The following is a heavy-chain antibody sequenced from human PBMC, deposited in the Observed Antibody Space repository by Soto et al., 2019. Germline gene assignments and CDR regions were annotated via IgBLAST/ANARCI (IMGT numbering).Heavy chain of an antibody. J-gene: IGHJ6*02. Sequence: QGWGSVRLSCAASGFTFISYGMRFFGHSPFKWLEWVAVISYDGSNKYYADSVKGRFTISRDNSKNTLYLQMNSLRAEDTAVYYCAKDSTDTAMRGFHYYYGMDVWGQGTTVTVSS. D-gene: IGHD5-18*01. CDR1: GFTFISYG. CDR3: AKDSTDTAMRGFHYYYGMDV. CDR2: ISYDGSNK. V-gene: IGHV3-30*18.